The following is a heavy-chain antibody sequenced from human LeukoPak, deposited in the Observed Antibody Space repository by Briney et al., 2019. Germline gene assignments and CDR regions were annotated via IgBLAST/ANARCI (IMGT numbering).Heavy chain of an antibody. CDR3: ARVDGSPDY. D-gene: IGHD2-15*01. V-gene: IGHV1-18*01. Sequence: ASVKVSCKASGYTFTSYGISWVRQAPGQGLEWMGWISAYNGNTNYAQKFQGRVTITRNTSINTVYMELSSLTSEDTAVYYCARVDGSPDYWGQGTLVTVSS. CDR2: ISAYNGNT. J-gene: IGHJ4*02. CDR1: GYTFTSYG.